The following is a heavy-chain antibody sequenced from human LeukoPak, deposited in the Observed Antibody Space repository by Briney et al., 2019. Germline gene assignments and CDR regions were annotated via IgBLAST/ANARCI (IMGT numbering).Heavy chain of an antibody. CDR2: IYHSGST. J-gene: IGHJ4*02. D-gene: IGHD3-10*01. CDR3: ARGRRVRGVIDY. V-gene: IGHV4-38-2*02. Sequence: SETLSLTCTVSGYSISSGYYWGWIRQPPGKGLEWIGSIYHSGSTNYNPSLKSRVTISVDTSKNQFSLKLSSVTAADTAVYYCARGRRVRGVIDYWGQGTLVTVSS. CDR1: GYSISSGYY.